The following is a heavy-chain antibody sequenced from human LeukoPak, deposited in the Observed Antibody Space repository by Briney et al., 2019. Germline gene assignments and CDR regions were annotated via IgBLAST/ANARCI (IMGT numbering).Heavy chain of an antibody. J-gene: IGHJ3*02. Sequence: GGSLRLSCGAYGFTFSRYGMHWVRQATGRGLEWVSYIGTAGDTYYADSVKGRFTISRENAGNSLSLHMNSLRVGDTAVYYCVRAPPGRCSDGFCYSDTLDIWGRGTKVTVSS. CDR3: VRAPPGRCSDGFCYSDTLDI. V-gene: IGHV3-13*01. CDR1: GFTFSRYG. CDR2: IGTAGDT. D-gene: IGHD2-15*01.